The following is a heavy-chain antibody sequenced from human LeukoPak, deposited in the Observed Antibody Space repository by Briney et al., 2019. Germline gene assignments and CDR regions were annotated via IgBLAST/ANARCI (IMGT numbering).Heavy chain of an antibody. D-gene: IGHD2-2*02. CDR1: GYTFTSYG. Sequence: ASVKVSCKASGYTFTSYGISWVRQAPGQGLEWMGCISAYNGNTNYAQRLQGRVTMTTDTSTSTAYMELRSLRSDDTAVYYCAAIGYCSSTSCYTGSYYYYYMDVWGKGTTVTVSS. CDR3: AAIGYCSSTSCYTGSYYYYYMDV. V-gene: IGHV1-18*01. J-gene: IGHJ6*03. CDR2: ISAYNGNT.